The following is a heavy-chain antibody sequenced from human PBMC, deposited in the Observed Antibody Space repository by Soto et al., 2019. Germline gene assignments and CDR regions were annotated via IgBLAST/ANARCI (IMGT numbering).Heavy chain of an antibody. Sequence: QVHLVQSGAEVKKPGASVKVSCKGSGYAFTTYGITWVRQAPGQGLEWMGWISAHNGNTTYAQKRQGRVTVTRDTATSPAYTELRSLLYDDTAVSYCARGRYGDYWGQGALVTVSS. V-gene: IGHV1-18*01. J-gene: IGHJ4*02. CDR3: ARGRYGDY. CDR2: ISAHNGNT. D-gene: IGHD1-1*01. CDR1: GYAFTTYG.